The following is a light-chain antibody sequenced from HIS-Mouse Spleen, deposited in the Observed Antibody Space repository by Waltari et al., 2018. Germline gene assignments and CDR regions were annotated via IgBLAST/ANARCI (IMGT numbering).Light chain of an antibody. CDR1: SSNIGNKY. V-gene: IGLV1-51*01. CDR3: GTWDSSLSAVV. Sequence: QSVLSQPPSVSAAPGQKVTISCSGSSSNIGNKYVPWYQQLPGTAPKLLIYDNNKRPSGIPDRFSGSKSGTSATLGITGLQTGDEADYYCGTWDSSLSAVVFGGGTKLTVL. CDR2: DNN. J-gene: IGLJ2*01.